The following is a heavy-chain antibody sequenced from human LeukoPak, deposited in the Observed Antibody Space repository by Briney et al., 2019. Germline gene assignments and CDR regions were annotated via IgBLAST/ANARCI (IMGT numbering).Heavy chain of an antibody. CDR2: IYTSGST. D-gene: IGHD3-22*01. J-gene: IGHJ3*02. CDR3: ARDYIYYNSSGYYSHAFDI. CDR1: GGSISSSSYY. Sequence: PSETLSLTCTVSGGSISSSSYYWGWIRQPAGKGLEWIGRIYTSGSTNYNPSLKSRVTISVDTSKNQFSLKLSSVTAADTAVYYCARDYIYYNSSGYYSHAFDIWGQGTMVTVSS. V-gene: IGHV4-61*02.